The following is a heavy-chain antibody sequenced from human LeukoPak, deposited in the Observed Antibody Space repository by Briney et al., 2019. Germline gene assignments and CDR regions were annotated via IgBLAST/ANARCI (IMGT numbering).Heavy chain of an antibody. V-gene: IGHV3-23*01. CDR2: ISGSGGST. CDR3: AKIVNYYDSSGYYYFDY. D-gene: IGHD3-22*01. J-gene: IGHJ4*02. CDR1: GFTFSDYY. Sequence: GGSLRLSCAASGFTFSDYYMSWVRQAPGKGLEWVSAISGSGGSTYYADSVKGRFTISRDNSKNTLYLQMNSLRADDTAVYYCAKIVNYYDSSGYYYFDYWGQGTLVTVSS.